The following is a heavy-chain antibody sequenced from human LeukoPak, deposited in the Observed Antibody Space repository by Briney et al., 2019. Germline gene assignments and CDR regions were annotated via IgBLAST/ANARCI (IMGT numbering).Heavy chain of an antibody. CDR2: IDVDERTT. CDR1: GFTFETHY. J-gene: IGHJ3*01. D-gene: IGHD1-7*01. CDR3: VRDMSKAVTGTGAFDL. V-gene: IGHV3-74*01. Sequence: GGSLRLSCVASGFTFETHYVHWVRQGPGKGLVWVSRIDVDERTTDYADSVRGRFTISRDGAKNTLYLQMNRLRAEDTAVYYCVRDMSKAVTGTGAFDLWDQGTTVTVSS.